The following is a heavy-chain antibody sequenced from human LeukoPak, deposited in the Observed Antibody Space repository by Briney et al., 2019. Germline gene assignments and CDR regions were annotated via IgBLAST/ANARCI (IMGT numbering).Heavy chain of an antibody. J-gene: IGHJ4*02. D-gene: IGHD6-19*01. Sequence: SETLSLTCAVYGGSFSGYYWSWIRQPPGKGLEWLGEINHSGSTNYNPSLKSRVTISVDTSKNQFSLKLSSVTAADTAVYYCATLAIAVAAPFDYWGQGTLVTVSS. CDR1: GGSFSGYY. V-gene: IGHV4-34*01. CDR3: ATLAIAVAAPFDY. CDR2: INHSGST.